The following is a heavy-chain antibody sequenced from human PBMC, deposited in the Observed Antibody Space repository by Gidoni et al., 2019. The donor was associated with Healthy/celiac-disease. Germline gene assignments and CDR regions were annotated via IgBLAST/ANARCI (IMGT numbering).Heavy chain of an antibody. J-gene: IGHJ3*02. Sequence: QVQLVESGGGVFQPGRSLSLACAASGFSFRSYGMHWVRQAPGKGLEWVSVIWCEGSNKYYADSVKGRFTIARDNSKNTLYLQMNSRRAEDTAVYYCARRRANGGHDAFDIWGQGTMVTVSS. CDR2: IWCEGSNK. CDR3: ARRRANGGHDAFDI. V-gene: IGHV3-33*01. D-gene: IGHD7-27*01. CDR1: GFSFRSYG.